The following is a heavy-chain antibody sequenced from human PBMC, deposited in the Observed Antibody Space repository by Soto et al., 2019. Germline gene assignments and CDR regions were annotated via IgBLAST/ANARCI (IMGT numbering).Heavy chain of an antibody. CDR2: IYYSGST. Sequence: QVQLQESGPGLVKPSETLSLTCTVSGGSISSYYWSWIRQPPGKVLEWIGYIYYSGSTNYNPSPTSRVTISVDTCKNHFSLKLRSVTAADTAVYYCARVRVTGTQPWGDSIWGSYRRMYYFDYWGQGTLVTVSS. J-gene: IGHJ4*02. CDR1: GGSISSYY. CDR3: ARVRVTGTQPWGDSIWGSYRRMYYFDY. V-gene: IGHV4-59*01. D-gene: IGHD3-16*02.